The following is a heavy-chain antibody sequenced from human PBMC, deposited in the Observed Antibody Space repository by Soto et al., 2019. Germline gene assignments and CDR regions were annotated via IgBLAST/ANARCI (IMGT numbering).Heavy chain of an antibody. D-gene: IGHD3-3*01. V-gene: IGHV1-69*01. Sequence: QVQLVQSGAEVKKPGSSVKVSCKASGGTFSSYAISWVRQAPGQGLEWMGGIIPIFGTANYAQKLQGRVTITADESTSTAYMELSSLRSEDTAVYYCARADTSFGVVISSGWFDPWGQGTLVTVSS. CDR2: IIPIFGTA. J-gene: IGHJ5*02. CDR1: GGTFSSYA. CDR3: ARADTSFGVVISSGWFDP.